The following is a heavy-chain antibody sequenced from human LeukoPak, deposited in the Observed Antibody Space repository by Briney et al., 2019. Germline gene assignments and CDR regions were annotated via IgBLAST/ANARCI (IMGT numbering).Heavy chain of an antibody. V-gene: IGHV3-30-3*01. CDR1: GFTYRSYA. D-gene: IGHD2-15*01. CDR3: ARDLRIVVVAATGNY. Sequence: GGSLRLSRAASGFTYRSYAMHWVRQAPGKGLQWVAVISYDGSNKYYADSVKGRFTISRDNSKNTLYLQMNSLRAEDTAVYYCARDLRIVVVAATGNYWGQGTLVTVSS. CDR2: ISYDGSNK. J-gene: IGHJ4*02.